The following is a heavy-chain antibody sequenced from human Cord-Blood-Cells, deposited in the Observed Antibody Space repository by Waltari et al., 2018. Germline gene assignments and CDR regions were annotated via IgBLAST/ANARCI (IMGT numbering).Heavy chain of an antibody. CDR3: ARGAAGESYWYFDL. Sequence: QVQLVQSGAEVKKPGASVQVSCKASGYTFTGSYMHWVRQAPGQGLEWMGWINPNSGGTNYAQKFQGWVTMTRDTSISTAYMELSRLRSDDTAVYYCARGAAGESYWYFDLWGRGTLVTVSS. J-gene: IGHJ2*01. CDR2: INPNSGGT. D-gene: IGHD7-27*01. V-gene: IGHV1-2*04. CDR1: GYTFTGSY.